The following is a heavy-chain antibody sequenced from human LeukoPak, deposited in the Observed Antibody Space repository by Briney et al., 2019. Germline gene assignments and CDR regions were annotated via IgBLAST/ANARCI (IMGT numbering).Heavy chain of an antibody. CDR1: GGTFSNYS. Sequence: ASVKVSYKASGGTFSNYSMSWVRQAPGPGREWTGGVSPIFGTANYAQQSQGNVTITADDSKSTAYMELSSMRSEDTAVYYCARSMVRGPYYVYGMDVWGKGTTVTVSS. J-gene: IGHJ6*04. D-gene: IGHD3-10*01. CDR2: VSPIFGTA. CDR3: ARSMVRGPYYVYGMDV. V-gene: IGHV1-69*13.